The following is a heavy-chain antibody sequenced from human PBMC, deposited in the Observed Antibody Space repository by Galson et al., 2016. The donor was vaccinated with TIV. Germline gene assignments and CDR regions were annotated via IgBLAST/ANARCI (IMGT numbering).Heavy chain of an antibody. V-gene: IGHV3-49*04. CDR2: IRTRGYGEST. CDR3: SRRAHLDY. Sequence: SLRLSCAASGFTFGDYGMSWVRQAPGKGLEWIGFIRTRGYGESTEYAASVKGRFTMSRDDSKSIAYLQMNSLKTEDTAVYYCSRRAHLDYWGPGTLVTVSS. CDR1: GFTFGDYG. J-gene: IGHJ4*02.